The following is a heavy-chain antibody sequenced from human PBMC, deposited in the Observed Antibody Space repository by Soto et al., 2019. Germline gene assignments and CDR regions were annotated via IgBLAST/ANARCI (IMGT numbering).Heavy chain of an antibody. V-gene: IGHV3-11*01. Sequence: QVHLMESGGGLVKPGGSLRLSCAASGFAFSAYYMSWIRQAPGKGLEWLSYISESGTTIYYADSVKGRFTISRDNAKNSLYLQMNSLRAEDTAVYYCTRSDDDSSGYTDYWGQGTLVTVSS. D-gene: IGHD3-22*01. CDR1: GFAFSAYY. CDR3: TRSDDDSSGYTDY. J-gene: IGHJ4*02. CDR2: ISESGTTI.